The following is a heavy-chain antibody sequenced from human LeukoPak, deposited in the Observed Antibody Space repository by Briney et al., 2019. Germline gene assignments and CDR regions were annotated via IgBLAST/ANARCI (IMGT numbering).Heavy chain of an antibody. D-gene: IGHD3-9*01. CDR1: GFTFNSYS. V-gene: IGHV3-30-3*01. Sequence: QTGGSLRLSCAASGFTFNSYSMHWVRQAPGKGLEWVTAISDDETYKFYADSVKGRFTISRDNSKNTLYLQMNSLRAEDTAVYYCARDLPYYDILTGHWGDFDYWGQGTLVTVSS. CDR3: ARDLPYYDILTGHWGDFDY. J-gene: IGHJ4*02. CDR2: ISDDETYK.